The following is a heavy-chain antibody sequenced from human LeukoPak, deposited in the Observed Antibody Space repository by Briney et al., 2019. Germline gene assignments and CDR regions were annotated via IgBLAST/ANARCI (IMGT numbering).Heavy chain of an antibody. Sequence: PSETLSLTCTVSGGSITSHYWSWIRQPPGKGLEWIGFVYYIGTTRYNPSLKSRVIMSVDTTRNQFSLNLNSVTAADTAVYFCARDRGIASALDVWGKGTTVTVSS. CDR3: ARDRGIASALDV. D-gene: IGHD6-13*01. CDR2: VYYIGTT. J-gene: IGHJ6*04. V-gene: IGHV4-59*11. CDR1: GGSITSHY.